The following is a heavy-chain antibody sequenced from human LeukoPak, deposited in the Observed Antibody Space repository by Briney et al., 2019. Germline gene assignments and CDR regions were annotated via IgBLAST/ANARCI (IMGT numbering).Heavy chain of an antibody. CDR2: IYYTKTT. CDR1: GGSISSYY. CDR3: ASILDGMDV. V-gene: IGHV4-59*08. Sequence: SETLSLTCTVPGGSISSYYWSWIRQPPGKGLEWIGYIYYTKTTNYHPSLKNRITISADTSKNRFSLKLNSVTAADTAVYYCASILDGMDVRGQGTTVSVSS. J-gene: IGHJ6*02.